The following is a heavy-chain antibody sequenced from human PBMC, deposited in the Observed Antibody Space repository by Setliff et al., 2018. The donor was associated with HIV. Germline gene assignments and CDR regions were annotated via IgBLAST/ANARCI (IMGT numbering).Heavy chain of an antibody. J-gene: IGHJ4*02. D-gene: IGHD5-12*01. CDR2: IYHSGST. CDR1: GYSLTSGYY. CDR3: AVTWTNFDY. V-gene: IGHV4-38-2*01. Sequence: SETLSLTCGVSGYSLTSGYYWGWIRQPPGKGLEWIGSIYHSGSTYYNPSLKSRVTISVDTSKNQFSLKLSSVTAADTAVYYCAVTWTNFDYWGQGTLVTVSS.